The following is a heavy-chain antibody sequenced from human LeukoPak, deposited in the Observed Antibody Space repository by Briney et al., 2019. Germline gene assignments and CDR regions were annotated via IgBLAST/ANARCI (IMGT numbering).Heavy chain of an antibody. Sequence: GGSLRLSCAASGFTFSSYSMNWVRQAPGKGLEWVSYISSSSSTIYYADSVKGRFTISRDNAKNSLYLQMNSLRAEDTAVYYCAKDQRIQLWPIYYYYMDVWGKGTTVTVSS. CDR1: GFTFSSYS. D-gene: IGHD5-18*01. CDR2: ISSSSSTI. J-gene: IGHJ6*03. CDR3: AKDQRIQLWPIYYYYMDV. V-gene: IGHV3-48*01.